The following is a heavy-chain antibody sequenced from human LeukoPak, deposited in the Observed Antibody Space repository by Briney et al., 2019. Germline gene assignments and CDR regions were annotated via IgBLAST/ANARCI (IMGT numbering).Heavy chain of an antibody. V-gene: IGHV3-23*01. Sequence: GGSLRLSCAASGFTFSSYAMSWVREAPGKGMEWVSAISGSGGSTYYADSVKGRFTISRDNSKNTLYLQMNSLRAEDTAVYYCAKRRESSSWYVFDYWGQGTLVTVSS. CDR2: ISGSGGST. CDR1: GFTFSSYA. D-gene: IGHD6-13*01. CDR3: AKRRESSSWYVFDY. J-gene: IGHJ4*02.